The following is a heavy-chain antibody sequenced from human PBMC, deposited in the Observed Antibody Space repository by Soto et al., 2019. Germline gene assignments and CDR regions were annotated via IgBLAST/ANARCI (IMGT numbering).Heavy chain of an antibody. Sequence: QVQLVQSGAEVTKPGSSVKVSCKASGGTFSSYAISWVRQAPGQGLEWMGGIIPIFGTANYAQTFQGRVTITADKSTSTAYMELSSLRSEDTAVYYCSRLRYSYGIYGMDVWGQGTTVTVSS. CDR1: GGTFSSYA. CDR3: SRLRYSYGIYGMDV. J-gene: IGHJ6*02. D-gene: IGHD5-18*01. V-gene: IGHV1-69*06. CDR2: IIPIFGTA.